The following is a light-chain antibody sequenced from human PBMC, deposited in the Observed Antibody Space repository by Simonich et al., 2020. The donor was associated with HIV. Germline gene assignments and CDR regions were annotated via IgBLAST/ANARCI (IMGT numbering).Light chain of an antibody. CDR2: SNN. Sequence: QSVLTQPPSASGTPGQRVTISCSGSSSNIGSNTVNWYQQLPGTAPKLLIYSNNQRPSGVPDRFSGSKSGNTASLTISGLQAEDEADYYCSSYTRSGTWVFGGGTKLTVL. CDR1: SSNIGSNT. J-gene: IGLJ3*02. CDR3: SSYTRSGTWV. V-gene: IGLV1-44*01.